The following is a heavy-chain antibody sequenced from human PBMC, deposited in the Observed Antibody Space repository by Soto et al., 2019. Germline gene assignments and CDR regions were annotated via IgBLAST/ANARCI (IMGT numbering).Heavy chain of an antibody. CDR2: IWYDGSNK. Sequence: SGGSLRLSCAAYGFTFSSYGMHWVRQAPGKGLEWVAVIWYDGSNKYYADSVKGRFTISRDNSKNTLYLQMNSLRAEDTAVYYCARDGMIGDYGPFDYWGQGTLVTVSS. CDR1: GFTFSSYG. CDR3: ARDGMIGDYGPFDY. V-gene: IGHV3-33*01. J-gene: IGHJ4*02. D-gene: IGHD4-17*01.